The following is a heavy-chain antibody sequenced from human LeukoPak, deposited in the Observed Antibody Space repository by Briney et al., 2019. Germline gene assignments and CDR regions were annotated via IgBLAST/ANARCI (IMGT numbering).Heavy chain of an antibody. V-gene: IGHV3-21*01. J-gene: IGHJ4*02. Sequence: GGSLRLSCAASGFTFSSYSMNWVRQAPGKGLEWVSSISSSSSYIYYADSVKGRFTISRDNAKNSLYLQMNSLGAEDTAVYYCASTYGAANELDYWGQGTLVTVSS. CDR3: ASTYGAANELDY. CDR2: ISSSSSYI. D-gene: IGHD4-17*01. CDR1: GFTFSSYS.